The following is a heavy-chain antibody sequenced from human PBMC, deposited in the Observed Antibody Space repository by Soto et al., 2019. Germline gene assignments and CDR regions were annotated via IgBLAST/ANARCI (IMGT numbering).Heavy chain of an antibody. D-gene: IGHD2-2*01. Sequence: SETLSLTCTVSGGSISSSSYYWGWIRQPPGKGLEWIGSIYYSGSTYYNPSLKSRVTISVDTSKNQFSLKLSSVTAADTAVYYCARQFQDIVLVPAAKSFYYYRCIDVWGQGTTVTVSS. CDR1: GGSISSSSYY. J-gene: IGHJ6*02. CDR2: IYYSGST. CDR3: ARQFQDIVLVPAAKSFYYYRCIDV. V-gene: IGHV4-39*01.